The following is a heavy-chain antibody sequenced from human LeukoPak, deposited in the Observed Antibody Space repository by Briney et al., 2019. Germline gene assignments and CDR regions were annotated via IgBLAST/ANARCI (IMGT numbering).Heavy chain of an antibody. D-gene: IGHD6-13*01. J-gene: IGHJ4*03. Sequence: PRGSLRLSCVASGFPFSGYSLHWVRQAPGQGLEWVALLSYDGSIKHYADTVKGRFTLSRDTSKSSVYLQMDSPKADDTAVYYCARGASSWYGIGGWGPRVLVSAAS. CDR3: ARGASSWYGIGG. CDR2: LSYDGSIK. V-gene: IGHV3-30*01. CDR1: GFPFSGYS.